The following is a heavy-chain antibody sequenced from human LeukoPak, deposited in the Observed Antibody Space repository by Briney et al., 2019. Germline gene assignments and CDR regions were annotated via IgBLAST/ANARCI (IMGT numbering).Heavy chain of an antibody. CDR2: ISGGGGT. CDR1: GFAFSSYG. Sequence: PGGSLRLSCAASGFAFSSYGIHWVRQAPGQGLEWVSLISGGGGTYYAASVKGRFTISRGSSENSLYLQMNSLRPEDTAAYYCARVVDSTRAFHVWGQGTLVIVSS. J-gene: IGHJ3*01. D-gene: IGHD2-21*01. CDR3: ARVVDSTRAFHV. V-gene: IGHV3-66*01.